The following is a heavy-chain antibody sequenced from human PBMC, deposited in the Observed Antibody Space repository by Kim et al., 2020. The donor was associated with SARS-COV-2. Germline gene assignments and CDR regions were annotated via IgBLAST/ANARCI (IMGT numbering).Heavy chain of an antibody. CDR2: TNPNSGGT. D-gene: IGHD6-13*01. V-gene: IGHV1-2*02. Sequence: ASVKVSCKASGYIFTGYYMHWVRQAPGQGLEWMGWTNPNSGGTNYAQNFQGRVTMTRDTSISTAYMELSSLRSDDTALYYCARADLAAAGLMDVWGQGTT. J-gene: IGHJ6*02. CDR3: ARADLAAAGLMDV. CDR1: GYIFTGYY.